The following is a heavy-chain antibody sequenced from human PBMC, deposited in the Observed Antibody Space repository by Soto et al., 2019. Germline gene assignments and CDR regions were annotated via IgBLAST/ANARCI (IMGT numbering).Heavy chain of an antibody. CDR1: GGSISSYY. CDR3: ASLGGWGGFDP. V-gene: IGHV4-59*01. J-gene: IGHJ5*02. CDR2: IYYSGST. Sequence: QVQLQESGPGLVKPSETLSLTCTVSGGSISSYYWSWIRQPPGKGLEWIGYIYYSGSTNYNPSLKSRDTISVDTSKNQFSLKLSSVTAADTAVYYCASLGGWGGFDPWGQGTLVTVSS. D-gene: IGHD3-10*01.